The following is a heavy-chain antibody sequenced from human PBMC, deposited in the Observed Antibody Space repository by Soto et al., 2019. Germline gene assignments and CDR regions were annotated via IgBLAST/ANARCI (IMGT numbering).Heavy chain of an antibody. Sequence: VGSLRLSCGASRFTFSSYAVIWVRQAPVKGLEFVSAISGSGGSTYYADSVKGRFTISRDNSKNTLYLQMNSLRAEDTAVYYCARGGNWFDTWGQGTLVTVSS. V-gene: IGHV3-23*01. J-gene: IGHJ5*02. CDR2: ISGSGGST. D-gene: IGHD3-10*01. CDR1: RFTFSSYA. CDR3: ARGGNWFDT.